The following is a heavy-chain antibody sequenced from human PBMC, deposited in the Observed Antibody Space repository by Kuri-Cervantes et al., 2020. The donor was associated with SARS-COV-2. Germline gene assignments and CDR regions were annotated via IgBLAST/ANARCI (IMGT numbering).Heavy chain of an antibody. CDR2: ISSNGGST. V-gene: IGHV3-64D*06. CDR1: GFTFSSYA. J-gene: IGHJ4*02. D-gene: IGHD3-3*01. Sequence: GESLKISCSASGFTFSSYAMHWVRQAPGKGLEYVSAISSNGGSTYYADSVKGRFTISRDNSKNTLYLQMSSLRAEDTAVYYCVKEGSYDFWSGYLLYYFDYWGQGTLVTVSS. CDR3: VKEGSYDFWSGYLLYYFDY.